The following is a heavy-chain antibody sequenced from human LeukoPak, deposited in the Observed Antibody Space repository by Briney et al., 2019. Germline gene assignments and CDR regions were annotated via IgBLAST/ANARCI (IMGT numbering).Heavy chain of an antibody. Sequence: SGGSLRLSCAASGFTFGSYWMSWVRQAPGKGLEWVANIKQDGSEKYYVDSVKGRFTISRDNAKNSLYLQMNSLRAEDTAVYYCARDRKRVGAKYYFDYWGQGTLVTVSS. CDR2: IKQDGSEK. CDR3: ARDRKRVGAKYYFDY. CDR1: GFTFGSYW. J-gene: IGHJ4*02. V-gene: IGHV3-7*01. D-gene: IGHD1-26*01.